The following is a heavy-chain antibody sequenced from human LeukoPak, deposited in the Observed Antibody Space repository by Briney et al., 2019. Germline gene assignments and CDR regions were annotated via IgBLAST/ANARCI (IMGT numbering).Heavy chain of an antibody. CDR3: AREGGGAFDY. D-gene: IGHD3-16*01. J-gene: IGHJ4*02. CDR2: IIPIFGTA. CDR1: GYTFTSYY. Sequence: ASVKVSCKASGYTFTSYYMHWVRQAPGRGLEWMGGIIPIFGTANYAQKFQGRVTITTDESTSTAYMELSSLRSEDTAVYYCAREGGGAFDYWGQGTLVTVSS. V-gene: IGHV1-69*05.